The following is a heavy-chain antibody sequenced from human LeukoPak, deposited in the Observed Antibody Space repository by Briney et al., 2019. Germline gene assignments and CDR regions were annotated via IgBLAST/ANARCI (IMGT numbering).Heavy chain of an antibody. J-gene: IGHJ4*02. CDR2: INHSGST. Sequence: SETLSLTCAVYGGSFSGYYWSWIRQPPGKGLEWIGEINHSGSTNYNPSLKSRVTISVDTSKNQFSLKLSSVTAADTAVYYCARRAGYDYVWGSYRFTPGYFDYWGQGTLVTVSS. CDR1: GGSFSGYY. CDR3: ARRAGYDYVWGSYRFTPGYFDY. V-gene: IGHV4-34*01. D-gene: IGHD3-16*02.